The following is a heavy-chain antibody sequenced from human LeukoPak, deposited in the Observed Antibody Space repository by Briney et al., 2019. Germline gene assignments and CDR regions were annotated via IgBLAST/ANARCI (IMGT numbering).Heavy chain of an antibody. CDR3: ARENPYVS. CDR2: IDARSGIT. J-gene: IGHJ5*02. V-gene: IGHV3-48*04. D-gene: IGHD1-14*01. CDR1: GLTFTIFG. Sequence: GGSLRLSCAASGLTFTIFGLNWVRQAPGKGPEWASYIDARSGITYYADSVQGRFTISRDNAKNSLYLEMNSLRVEDTGVYYCARENPYVSWGQGTLVTVSS.